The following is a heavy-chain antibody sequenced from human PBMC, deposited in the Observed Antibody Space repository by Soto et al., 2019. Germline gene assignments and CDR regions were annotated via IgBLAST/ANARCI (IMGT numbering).Heavy chain of an antibody. V-gene: IGHV1-18*01. CDR3: ARGTGTTSEGSLFDY. Sequence: QVQLAQSGAEMRKPGASVKVSCKASGYTFAIYGVNWVRQAPGQGLEWMGWIGAYNGDTNCAQTLQGRVTMTTDTSTSTAYMELRSLRSDDTAVYYCARGTGTTSEGSLFDYWGQGTLVTVSS. CDR2: IGAYNGDT. CDR1: GYTFAIYG. J-gene: IGHJ4*02. D-gene: IGHD1-1*01.